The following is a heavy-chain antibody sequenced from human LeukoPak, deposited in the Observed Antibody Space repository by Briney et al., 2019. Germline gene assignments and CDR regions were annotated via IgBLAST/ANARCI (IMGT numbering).Heavy chain of an antibody. J-gene: IGHJ3*02. CDR1: GFTFSSYG. D-gene: IGHD6-19*01. CDR2: IGTAGDT. Sequence: GGSLRLSCAASGFTFSSYGMHWVRQATGKGLEWVSAIGTAGDTYYPGSVKGRFTISRENAKNSLYLQMNSLRAGDTAVYYCARRRSGWWPGAFDIWGQGTMVTVSS. V-gene: IGHV3-13*01. CDR3: ARRRSGWWPGAFDI.